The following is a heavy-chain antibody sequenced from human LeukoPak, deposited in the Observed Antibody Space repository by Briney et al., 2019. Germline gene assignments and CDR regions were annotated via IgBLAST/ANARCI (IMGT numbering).Heavy chain of an antibody. V-gene: IGHV1-18*01. D-gene: IGHD1-26*01. CDR3: ARDHGRWELYAFDI. J-gene: IGHJ3*02. Sequence: ASVKVSCKASGYTFTSYGISWVRQAPGQGLEWMGWISAYYGNTNYAQKLQGRVTMTTDTSTSTAYMELRSLRSDDTAVYYCARDHGRWELYAFDIWGQGTMVTVSS. CDR2: ISAYYGNT. CDR1: GYTFTSYG.